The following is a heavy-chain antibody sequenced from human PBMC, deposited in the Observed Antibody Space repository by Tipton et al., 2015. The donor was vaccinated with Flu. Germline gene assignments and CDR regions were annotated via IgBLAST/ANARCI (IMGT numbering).Heavy chain of an antibody. J-gene: IGHJ3*02. V-gene: IGHV3-30*04. CDR2: ISYDGRIN. CDR1: GFSISSYT. Sequence: RSLRLSCAASGFSISSYTLEWVRQAPGKGLEWVALISYDGRINYYADSVKGRFSISRDNSKNTLFLHMNSLSTEDTAVYHCARTYTIFDALDMWGQGTMVTVSS. D-gene: IGHD3-3*01. CDR3: ARTYTIFDALDM.